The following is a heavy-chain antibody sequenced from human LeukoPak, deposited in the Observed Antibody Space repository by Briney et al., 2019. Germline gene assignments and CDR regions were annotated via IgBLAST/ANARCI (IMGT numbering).Heavy chain of an antibody. J-gene: IGHJ4*02. CDR3: AGGANPYYDFWSGYYEDY. Sequence: PSQTLSLTCTVSGGSISSGSYYWSWIRQPAGKGLEWIGRIYTSGSTNYNPSLKSRVTISVDTSKNQFSLKLSSVTAADTAVYYCAGGANPYYDFWSGYYEDYWGQGTLVTVSS. CDR1: GGSISSGSYY. D-gene: IGHD3-3*01. V-gene: IGHV4-61*02. CDR2: IYTSGST.